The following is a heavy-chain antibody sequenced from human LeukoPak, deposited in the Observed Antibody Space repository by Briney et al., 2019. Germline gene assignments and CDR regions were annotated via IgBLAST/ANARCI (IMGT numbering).Heavy chain of an antibody. J-gene: IGHJ4*02. D-gene: IGHD3-22*01. CDR3: ARVDYYDSSGYYLLGFDY. V-gene: IGHV1-18*01. Sequence: GASVKVSCKASGYTFTSYGISWVRQAPGQGLERMGLISAYNGNTNYAQKFQGRVTMTTDTSTSTAYMELRSLRSDDTAVYYCARVDYYDSSGYYLLGFDYWGQGTLVTVSS. CDR2: ISAYNGNT. CDR1: GYTFTSYG.